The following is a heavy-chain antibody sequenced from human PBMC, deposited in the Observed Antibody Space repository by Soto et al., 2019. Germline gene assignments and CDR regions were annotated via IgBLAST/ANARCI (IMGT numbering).Heavy chain of an antibody. CDR2: IYYSGST. CDR3: ARALILTGYYIHDAFDI. CDR1: GGSISSYY. Sequence: QVQLQESGPGLVKPSETLSLTCTVSGGSISSYYWSWIRQPPGKGLEWIGYIYYSGSTNYNPPLKSRVTISVDTSKNQFSLKLSSVTAADTAVYYCARALILTGYYIHDAFDIWGQGTMVTVSS. V-gene: IGHV4-59*01. J-gene: IGHJ3*02. D-gene: IGHD3-9*01.